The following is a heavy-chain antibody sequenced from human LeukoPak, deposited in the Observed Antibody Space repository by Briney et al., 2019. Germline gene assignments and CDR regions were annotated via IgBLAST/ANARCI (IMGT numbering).Heavy chain of an antibody. Sequence: GGSLRLSCVASGFTLSTYWMSWVRQAPGKGLEWVSAISGSGGSTYYADSVKGRFTISRDNSKNTLYLQMNSLRAEDTAVYYCAKEDEQWLVQGGFDYWGQGTLVTVSS. D-gene: IGHD6-19*01. J-gene: IGHJ4*02. CDR3: AKEDEQWLVQGGFDY. V-gene: IGHV3-23*01. CDR1: GFTLSTYW. CDR2: ISGSGGST.